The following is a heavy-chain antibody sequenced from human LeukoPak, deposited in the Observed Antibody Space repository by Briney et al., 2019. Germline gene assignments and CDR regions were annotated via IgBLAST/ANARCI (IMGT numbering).Heavy chain of an antibody. Sequence: PGGSLRLSCAASGFTFSDYAMSWVRQAPGKGLEWVSSFGGSGGITYYADSVKGRFTISRDDSKNTLYLQMNSLKTEDTAVYYCTTDLFRQQLKEYWGQGTLVTVSS. CDR1: GFTFSDYA. D-gene: IGHD6-13*01. V-gene: IGHV3-23*01. CDR3: TTDLFRQQLKEY. J-gene: IGHJ4*02. CDR2: FGGSGGIT.